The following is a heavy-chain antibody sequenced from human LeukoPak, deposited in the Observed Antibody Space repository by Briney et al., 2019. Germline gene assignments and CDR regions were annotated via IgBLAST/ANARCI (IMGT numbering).Heavy chain of an antibody. D-gene: IGHD5-18*01. V-gene: IGHV4-34*01. CDR1: GGSLSNYY. Sequence: PSETLSLTCAVHGGSLSNYYWSWIRPPPGKGLEWSGEINHSGSTNYNPSLKSRVTMSVDTSKNQFSLKLGSVTAADTAVYYCARVYSYGFSSIDYWGQGTLVTVSS. CDR2: INHSGST. CDR3: ARVYSYGFSSIDY. J-gene: IGHJ4*02.